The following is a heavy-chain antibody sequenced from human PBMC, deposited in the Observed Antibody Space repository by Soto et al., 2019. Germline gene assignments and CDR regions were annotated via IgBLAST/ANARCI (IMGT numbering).Heavy chain of an antibody. CDR2: ISAYNGNT. J-gene: IGHJ6*02. V-gene: IGHV1-18*04. CDR3: ASKNYYYYGMDV. CDR1: GYTFTSYG. Sequence: ASVKVSCKASGYTFTSYGISWVRQAPGQGLEWMGWISAYNGNTNYAQKLQGRVTMTTDTSTSTAYVELRSLRSDDTAVYYCASKNYYYYGMDVWGQGTTVTVSS.